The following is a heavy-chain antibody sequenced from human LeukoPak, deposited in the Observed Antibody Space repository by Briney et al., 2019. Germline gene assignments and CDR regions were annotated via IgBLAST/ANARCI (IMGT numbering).Heavy chain of an antibody. CDR2: ISWSSGSI. J-gene: IGHJ1*01. D-gene: IGHD6-19*01. CDR1: GFTFDDYA. CDR3: AKGPGAAVAKRYIQH. V-gene: IGHV3-9*01. Sequence: GGSLRLSCAASGFTFDDYAMHWVRQVPGKGLEWVSGISWSSGSIGYADSVKGRFTIARDNSKNSLPLEMNSLRPEDTALYYCAKGPGAAVAKRYIQHSGQGTLVTVSS.